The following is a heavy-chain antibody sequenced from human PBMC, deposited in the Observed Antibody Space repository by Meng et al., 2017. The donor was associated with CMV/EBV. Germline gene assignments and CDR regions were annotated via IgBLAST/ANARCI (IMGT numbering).Heavy chain of an antibody. CDR3: ARGRYDFWSGYYTGTDY. D-gene: IGHD3-3*01. Sequence: ASVKVSCKASGYTFTSYGISWVRQAPGQGLEWMGWISAYNGNTNYAQKLQGRATMTTDTSTSTAYMELRSLRSDDTAVYYCARGRYDFWSGYYTGTDYWGQGTLVTVSS. J-gene: IGHJ4*02. CDR1: GYTFTSYG. V-gene: IGHV1-18*01. CDR2: ISAYNGNT.